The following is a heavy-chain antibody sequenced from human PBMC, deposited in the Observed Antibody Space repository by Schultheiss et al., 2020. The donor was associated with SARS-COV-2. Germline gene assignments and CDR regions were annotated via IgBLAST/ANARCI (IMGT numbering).Heavy chain of an antibody. D-gene: IGHD5-24*01. Sequence: SETLSLTCAVYGGSFSGYYWSWIRQPPGKGLEWIGEINHSGSTNYNPSLKSRVTISVDRSKNQFSLKLSSVTAADTAVYYCASGREQIDYWGQGTLVTVSS. V-gene: IGHV4-34*01. CDR1: GGSFSGYY. CDR2: INHSGST. J-gene: IGHJ4*02. CDR3: ASGREQIDY.